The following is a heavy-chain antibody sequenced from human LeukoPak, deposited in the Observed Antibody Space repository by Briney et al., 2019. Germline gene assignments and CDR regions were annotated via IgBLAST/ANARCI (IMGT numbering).Heavy chain of an antibody. CDR1: GGTFSSYA. D-gene: IGHD1-26*01. CDR2: IIPIFGTA. Sequence: ASVKVSCKASGGTFSSYAISWVRQAPGQGLEWMGGIIPIFGTAKYAQKFQGRVTITADESTSTAYMELSSLRFEDTAVYYCAREGVGATKRGAFDYWGQGTLVTVSS. CDR3: AREGVGATKRGAFDY. J-gene: IGHJ4*02. V-gene: IGHV1-69*13.